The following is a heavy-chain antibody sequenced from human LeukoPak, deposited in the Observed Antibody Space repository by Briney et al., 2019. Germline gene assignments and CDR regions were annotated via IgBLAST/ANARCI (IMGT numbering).Heavy chain of an antibody. Sequence: ASVKVSCKTSGYRFTGYYMHWVRQAPGQGLEWMGWTNPKSGDPIYVQKFQGRVTLTRDTSIVTVYLELSSLKSDDTAVYYCARDPGHDTSNYGGLDFWGQGTLVTVSS. D-gene: IGHD4-11*01. CDR1: GYRFTGYY. CDR3: ARDPGHDTSNYGGLDF. J-gene: IGHJ4*02. V-gene: IGHV1-2*02. CDR2: TNPKSGDP.